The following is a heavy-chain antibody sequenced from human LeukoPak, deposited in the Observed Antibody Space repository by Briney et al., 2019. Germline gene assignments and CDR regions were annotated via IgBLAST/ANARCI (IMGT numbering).Heavy chain of an antibody. Sequence: GGSLRLSCAASGFTFDDYGMSWVRQAPGKGLEWVSGINWNGGSTGYADSVKGRFTISRDNAKNSLYLQMNSLRAEDTAVYYCAREVIVVVPAASSDAFDIWGQGTMVTVSS. CDR2: INWNGGST. D-gene: IGHD2-2*01. CDR3: AREVIVVVPAASSDAFDI. CDR1: GFTFDDYG. V-gene: IGHV3-20*04. J-gene: IGHJ3*02.